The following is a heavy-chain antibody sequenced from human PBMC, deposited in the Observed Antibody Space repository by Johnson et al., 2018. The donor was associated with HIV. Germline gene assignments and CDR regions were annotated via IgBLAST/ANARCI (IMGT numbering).Heavy chain of an antibody. J-gene: IGHJ3*02. V-gene: IGHV3-74*01. D-gene: IGHD6-13*01. CDR1: GFTFSSYW. Sequence: VQLVESGGGLVQPGGSLRLSCAASGFTFSSYWMHWVRQAPGKGLVWVSRINSDGSSTSYADSVKGRFTISRDNAKNTLYLQMNSLRAEDTAVYYCAKSGGYPNAFDIWGQGTMVTVSS. CDR2: INSDGSST. CDR3: AKSGGYPNAFDI.